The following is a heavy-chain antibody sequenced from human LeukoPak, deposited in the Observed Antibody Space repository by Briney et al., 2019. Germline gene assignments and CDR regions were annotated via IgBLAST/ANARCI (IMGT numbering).Heavy chain of an antibody. CDR2: ISSSSSYI. D-gene: IGHD5-18*01. Sequence: GGSLRLSCAASGFTFSSYSMNWVRQAPGKGLEWVSSISSSSSYIYYADSVKGRFTISRDNAKNSLYLQMNSLRAEDTAVYYCAKSYADTAIITGYWGQGTLVTVSS. CDR1: GFTFSSYS. J-gene: IGHJ4*02. CDR3: AKSYADTAIITGY. V-gene: IGHV3-21*04.